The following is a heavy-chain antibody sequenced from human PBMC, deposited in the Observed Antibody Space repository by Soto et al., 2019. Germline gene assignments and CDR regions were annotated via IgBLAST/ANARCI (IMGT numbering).Heavy chain of an antibody. CDR3: ARPSHMDGYNPQLIFDY. CDR1: GGSISSSSYY. CDR2: IYYSGST. Sequence: PSETLSLTCTVSGGSISSSSYYWGWIRQPPGKGLEWIGSIYYSGSTYYNPSLKSRVTISVDTSKNQFSLKLSSVTAADTAVYYCARPSHMDGYNPQLIFDYWGQGTLVTVSS. V-gene: IGHV4-39*01. D-gene: IGHD5-12*01. J-gene: IGHJ4*02.